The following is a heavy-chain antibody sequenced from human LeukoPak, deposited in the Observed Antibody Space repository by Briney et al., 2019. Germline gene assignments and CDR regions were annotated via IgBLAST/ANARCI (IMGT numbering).Heavy chain of an antibody. CDR1: GGSFSGYY. J-gene: IGHJ4*02. V-gene: IGHV4-34*01. D-gene: IGHD3-22*01. Sequence: PSETLSLTCAVYGGSFSGYYWSWIRQPPGKGLEWIGEINHSGSTNHNPSLKSRVAISVDTSKNQFSLKLSSVTAANTAVYYCARASYYYDSSGYSYWGQGTLVTVSS. CDR2: INHSGST. CDR3: ARASYYYDSSGYSY.